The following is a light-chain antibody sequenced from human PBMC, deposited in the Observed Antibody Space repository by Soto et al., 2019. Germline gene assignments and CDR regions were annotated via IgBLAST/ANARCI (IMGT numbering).Light chain of an antibody. V-gene: IGKV3-20*01. Sequence: GERATLSCRASQSVSSNLAWYQQKPGQAPRLLIYGASKRATGIPDRFSGSESGTDFTLTISRLEPEDFAVYYCQQYGNSPCTFGGGTKVDIK. CDR1: QSVSSN. J-gene: IGKJ4*01. CDR2: GAS. CDR3: QQYGNSPCT.